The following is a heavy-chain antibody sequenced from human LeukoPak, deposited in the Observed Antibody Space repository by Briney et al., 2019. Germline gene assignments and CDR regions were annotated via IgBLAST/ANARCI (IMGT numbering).Heavy chain of an antibody. CDR3: AREDSGSYYNFYYFYMDV. CDR2: IYHSGST. D-gene: IGHD3-10*01. V-gene: IGHV4-4*02. CDR1: GGSISSSNW. J-gene: IGHJ6*03. Sequence: SGTLPLTCAVSGGSISSSNWWSWVRQPPGKGLEWIGEIYHSGSTDYNPSLKSRVTISVDKSKNQFSLRLNSVTAADTAVYYCAREDSGSYYNFYYFYMDVWGKGTTVTISS.